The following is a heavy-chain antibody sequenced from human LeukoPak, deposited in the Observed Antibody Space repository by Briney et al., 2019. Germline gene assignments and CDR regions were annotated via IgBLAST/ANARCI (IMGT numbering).Heavy chain of an antibody. J-gene: IGHJ6*02. Sequence: SETLSLTCTVSGGSISSYYWSWIRQPPGKGLEWIGYIYYSGSTNYNPSLKSRVTISVDTSKNHFSLKLSSVTAADTAVYYCAAGLRGPTVTGKYYYYGMDVWGQGTTVTVSS. V-gene: IGHV4-59*08. CDR1: GGSISSYY. CDR2: IYYSGST. CDR3: AAGLRGPTVTGKYYYYGMDV. D-gene: IGHD4-11*01.